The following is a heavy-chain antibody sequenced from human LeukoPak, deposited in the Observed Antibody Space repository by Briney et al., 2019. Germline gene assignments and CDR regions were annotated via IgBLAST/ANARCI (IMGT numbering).Heavy chain of an antibody. D-gene: IGHD2-15*01. CDR1: GFTFSDYN. J-gene: IGHJ4*02. CDR3: ARERSGHFDY. CDR2: ISKSGSTK. Sequence: GGSLRLSCAAFGFTFSDYNMRWIRQAPGKGLEWLSYISKSGSTKYYADSVKGRFTISRDNAKNSLYLQMNSLRAEDTAVYYCARERSGHFDYWGQGTLVTVSS. V-gene: IGHV3-11*01.